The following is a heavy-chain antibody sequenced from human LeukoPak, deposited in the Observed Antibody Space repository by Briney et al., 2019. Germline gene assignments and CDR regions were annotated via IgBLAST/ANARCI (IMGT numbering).Heavy chain of an antibody. Sequence: ASVKVSCKASGGTFSSYAISWVRQAPGQGLEWMGRIIPILGIANYAQKFQGRVTITADKSTSTAYMELSNLRSEDTAVYYCASSRVRWLRFSDYYYYGMDVWGQGTTVTVSS. CDR2: IIPILGIA. J-gene: IGHJ6*02. D-gene: IGHD5-12*01. V-gene: IGHV1-69*04. CDR1: GGTFSSYA. CDR3: ASSRVRWLRFSDYYYYGMDV.